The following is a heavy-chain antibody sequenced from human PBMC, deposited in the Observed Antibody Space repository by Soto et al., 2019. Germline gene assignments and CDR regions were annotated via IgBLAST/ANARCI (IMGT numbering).Heavy chain of an antibody. J-gene: IGHJ6*03. CDR1: GCTFRSYA. Sequence: PGVSLRVSCAASGCTFRSYAMSWVRQAPGKGLEWVSTISGSGGSTYYADSVKGRFTISRDNSKNTLYLQMNSLRAEDTAVYFCAKSAPHIYYYYMDVWGKGTTVTVSS. CDR3: AKSAPHIYYYYMDV. V-gene: IGHV3-23*01. CDR2: ISGSGGST.